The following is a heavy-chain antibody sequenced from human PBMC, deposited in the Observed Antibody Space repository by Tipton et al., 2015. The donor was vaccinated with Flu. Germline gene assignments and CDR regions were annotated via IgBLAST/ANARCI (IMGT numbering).Heavy chain of an antibody. CDR2: INPNSGGT. D-gene: IGHD3-3*01. J-gene: IGHJ6*02. Sequence: QLVQSGAEVKKPGASVKVSCKASGYTFTGYYMHWVRQAPGQGLEWMGWINPNSGGTNYAQKFQGRVTMTRDTSISTAYMELSRLRSDDTAVYYCAREKKNDFWSGYPMDVWGQGTTVPVSS. V-gene: IGHV1-2*02. CDR1: GYTFTGYY. CDR3: AREKKNDFWSGYPMDV.